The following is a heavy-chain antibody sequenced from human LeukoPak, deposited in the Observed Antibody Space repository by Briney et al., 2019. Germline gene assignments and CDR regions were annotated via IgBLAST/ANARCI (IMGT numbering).Heavy chain of an antibody. Sequence: GESLKISCKGSGYSLTTYWIAWLRLMPGKGLEWMGIIYPGDSETRYSTSFQGQVTISADKSISTAYLQWSSLKASDTAIYYCARQQYLAFDIWGQGTMVTVSS. V-gene: IGHV5-51*01. CDR2: IYPGDSET. J-gene: IGHJ3*02. CDR3: ARQQYLAFDI. CDR1: GYSLTTYW. D-gene: IGHD2/OR15-2a*01.